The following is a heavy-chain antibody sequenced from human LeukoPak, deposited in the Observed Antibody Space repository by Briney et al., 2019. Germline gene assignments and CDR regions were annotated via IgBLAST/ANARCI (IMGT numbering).Heavy chain of an antibody. Sequence: PGGSLRLSCAASGFTFSSYGMHWVRQAPGKGLEGVAVISYDGRNKYYADSVKGRFTISRDNSKTTLYLQMTSLRAEDTAVYYCAGRAGDWFHFDYWGQGTLVTVSS. CDR3: AGRAGDWFHFDY. D-gene: IGHD7-27*01. J-gene: IGHJ4*02. CDR1: GFTFSSYG. V-gene: IGHV3-30*03. CDR2: ISYDGRNK.